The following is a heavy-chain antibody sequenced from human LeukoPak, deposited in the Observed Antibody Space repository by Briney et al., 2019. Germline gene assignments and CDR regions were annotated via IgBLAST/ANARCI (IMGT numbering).Heavy chain of an antibody. CDR3: ARRLRDGFDI. CDR1: GFTYSSYS. V-gene: IGHV3-21*01. CDR2: ISSSSYI. D-gene: IGHD5-24*01. J-gene: IGHJ3*02. Sequence: GGSLRLSCAASGFTYSSYSMNSVRQAPGKGLEWVSSISSSSYIYYADSVKGRFTISRDNAKNSLYLQMNSLRAEDTAVYYCARRLRDGFDIWGQGTMVTVSS.